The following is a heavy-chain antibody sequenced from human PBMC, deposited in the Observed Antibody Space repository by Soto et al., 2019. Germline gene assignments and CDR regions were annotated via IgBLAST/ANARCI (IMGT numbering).Heavy chain of an antibody. Sequence: LRLSCAASGFTFSNYAMSWVRQAPGKGLEWVSAISGSGGSTYYADSVKGRFTISRDNSKNTLYLQMNSLRAEDTAVYYCAKVRAGVIGYYFDYWGQGTLVTVSS. CDR2: ISGSGGST. CDR3: AKVRAGVIGYYFDY. D-gene: IGHD3-22*01. J-gene: IGHJ4*02. V-gene: IGHV3-23*01. CDR1: GFTFSNYA.